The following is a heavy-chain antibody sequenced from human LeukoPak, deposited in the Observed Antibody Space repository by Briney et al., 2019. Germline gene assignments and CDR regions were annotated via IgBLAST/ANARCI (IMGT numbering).Heavy chain of an antibody. D-gene: IGHD5-12*01. J-gene: IGHJ4*02. V-gene: IGHV3-7*04. CDR3: ARDGTYTDYDPDFDI. Sequence: GGSLRLSCAASGFTFSDYYMSWIRQAPGKGLEWVANIKQDGSEKYYVDSVKGRFTISRDNAKNSLYLQMNSLRAEDTAVFYCARDGTYTDYDPDFDIWGQGTLVTVSS. CDR1: GFTFSDYY. CDR2: IKQDGSEK.